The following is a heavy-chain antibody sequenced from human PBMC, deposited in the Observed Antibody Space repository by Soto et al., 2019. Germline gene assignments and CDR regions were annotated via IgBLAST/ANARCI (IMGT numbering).Heavy chain of an antibody. CDR3: ARADDYTYRFDY. J-gene: IGHJ4*02. D-gene: IGHD4-4*01. V-gene: IGHV4-30-4*01. CDR1: GGSISSADYY. Sequence: SETLSLTCTVSGGSISSADYYWSWIRQPPGKGLECIGYVSHSEGTYYNPSLMSRLIISIDTSTNQFSLNLNSVTAADTAVYYCARADDYTYRFDYWGQGTLVTVS. CDR2: VSHSEGT.